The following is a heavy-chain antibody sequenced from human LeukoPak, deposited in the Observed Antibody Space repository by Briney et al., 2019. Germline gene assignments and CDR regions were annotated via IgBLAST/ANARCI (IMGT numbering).Heavy chain of an antibody. CDR3: ARRIVLRYFDWLFGDNWFDP. Sequence: SETLSLTCAVYGGSFSGYYWSWIRQPPGKGLEWIGEINHSGSTNYNPSLKSRVTISVDTSKNQFSLKLSSVTAADTAVYYCARRIVLRYFDWLFGDNWFDPWGQGTLVTVSS. J-gene: IGHJ5*02. CDR2: INHSGST. V-gene: IGHV4-34*01. D-gene: IGHD3-9*01. CDR1: GGSFSGYY.